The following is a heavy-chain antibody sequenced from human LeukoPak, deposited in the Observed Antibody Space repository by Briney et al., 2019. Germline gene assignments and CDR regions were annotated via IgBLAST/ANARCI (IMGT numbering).Heavy chain of an antibody. CDR3: AREMASYILFDY. J-gene: IGHJ4*02. D-gene: IGHD1-26*01. Sequence: GGSLRLSCAASGFTFSSYGMHWVRQAPGKGLEWVAVIWYDGSNKYYADSVKGRFTISRDNSKNTLYLQMNSLRAEDTAVYYCAREMASYILFDYWGQGTLVTVSS. CDR1: GFTFSSYG. CDR2: IWYDGSNK. V-gene: IGHV3-33*08.